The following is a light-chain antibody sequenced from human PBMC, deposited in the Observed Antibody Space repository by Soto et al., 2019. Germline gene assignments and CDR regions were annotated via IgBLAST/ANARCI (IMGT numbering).Light chain of an antibody. V-gene: IGKV3D-15*01. J-gene: IGKJ1*01. CDR3: QQYNNWPRT. CDR1: QIVSSSY. CDR2: GAS. Sequence: IVLSESGATLSLYPGERPPLSGLASQIVSSSYLAWYQQKPGQAPRLLIYGASSRATGIPDRFSGSGSGTEFTLTISSLQSEDFAVYYCQQYNNWPRTSAQRTKADIK.